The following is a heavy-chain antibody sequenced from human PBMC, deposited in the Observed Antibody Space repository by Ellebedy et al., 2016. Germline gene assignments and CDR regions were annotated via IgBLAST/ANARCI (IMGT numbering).Heavy chain of an antibody. D-gene: IGHD3-3*01. V-gene: IGHV3-23*01. J-gene: IGHJ4*02. CDR2: ISAGGDIT. CDR3: YYGHYSAS. Sequence: GESLKISXATSGIRFGDFFMSWVRQAPGGGLDWFSTISAGGDITFSADSVKGRFTISRDNSRDTLYLQMNSLRAEDTAVYYCYYGHYSASWGQGTLVTVSS. CDR1: GIRFGDFF.